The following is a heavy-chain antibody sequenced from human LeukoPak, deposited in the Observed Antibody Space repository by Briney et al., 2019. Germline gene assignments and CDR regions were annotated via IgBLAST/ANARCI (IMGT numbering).Heavy chain of an antibody. Sequence: GGSLRLSCAASGFTFSSYAMSWARQAPGKGLEWVSAISGSGGSTYYADSVKGRFTISRDNSKNTLYLQMNSLRAEDTAVYYCAKDRQWLVRRLDYWGQGTLVTVSS. CDR1: GFTFSSYA. J-gene: IGHJ4*02. D-gene: IGHD6-19*01. V-gene: IGHV3-23*01. CDR2: ISGSGGST. CDR3: AKDRQWLVRRLDY.